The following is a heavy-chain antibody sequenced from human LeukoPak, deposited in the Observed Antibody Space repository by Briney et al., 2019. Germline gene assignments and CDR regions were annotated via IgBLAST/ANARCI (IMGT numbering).Heavy chain of an antibody. CDR1: GYTFTVYY. Sequence: ASVKVSCKASGYTFTVYYMYWVRQAPGQGLEWMGRINPNSGDTDYAQNFQGRVTMTRDTSISTAYMELTNLRSDDTAVYYCARGYCSGGTCYLVENWFDPWGREPWSPSPQ. CDR3: ARGYCSGGTCYLVENWFDP. CDR2: INPNSGDT. V-gene: IGHV1-2*06. J-gene: IGHJ5*02. D-gene: IGHD2-15*01.